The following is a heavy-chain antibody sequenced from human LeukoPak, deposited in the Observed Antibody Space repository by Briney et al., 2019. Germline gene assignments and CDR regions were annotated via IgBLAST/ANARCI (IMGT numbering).Heavy chain of an antibody. CDR1: GGSISSYY. CDR3: ARDGYSSPVPNWFDP. CDR2: IYTSGST. J-gene: IGHJ5*02. V-gene: IGHV4-4*07. D-gene: IGHD6-13*01. Sequence: SETLSLTCTVSGGSISSYYWSWIRQPAGKGLEWIGRIYTSGSTNYNPSLKSRVTISVDKSKNQFSLKLSSVTAADTAVYYCARDGYSSPVPNWFDPWGQGTLVTVSS.